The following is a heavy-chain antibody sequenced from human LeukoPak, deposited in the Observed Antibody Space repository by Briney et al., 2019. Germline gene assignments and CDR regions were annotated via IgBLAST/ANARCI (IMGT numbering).Heavy chain of an antibody. CDR1: GYTFTGYY. CDR2: INPNSGGT. V-gene: IGHV1-2*04. J-gene: IGHJ6*02. Sequence: ASVKVSCKASGYTFTGYYMHWVRQAPGQGLEWMGWINPNSGGTNYAQKFQGWVTMTRDTSISTAYMELSRLRSDDTAVYYCARESNGWSLRGGMDVWGQGTTVTVSS. D-gene: IGHD6-19*01. CDR3: ARESNGWSLRGGMDV.